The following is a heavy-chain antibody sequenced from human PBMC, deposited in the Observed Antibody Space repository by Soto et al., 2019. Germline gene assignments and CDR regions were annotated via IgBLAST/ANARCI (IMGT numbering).Heavy chain of an antibody. D-gene: IGHD6-6*01. J-gene: IGHJ5*02. CDR1: GYTFTSYH. Sequence: ASVKVSCKPSGYTFTSYHMHWVRQAPRQGLERMGIINPSGCSKSHAQKFPGRATMTRDTSTRTVYMQLTSLRSDDTAEYYSARDYSSSSEEGTRLDWFDPWGQGTLVTVS. CDR2: INPSGCSK. CDR3: ARDYSSSSEEGTRLDWFDP. V-gene: IGHV1-46*01.